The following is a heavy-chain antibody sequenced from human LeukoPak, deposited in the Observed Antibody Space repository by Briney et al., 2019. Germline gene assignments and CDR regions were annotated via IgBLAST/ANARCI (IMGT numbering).Heavy chain of an antibody. CDR1: GYSFTSYW. D-gene: IGHD3-22*01. CDR2: IYPGDSDT. Sequence: GESLKISCKGSGYSFTSYWIGWVRQMPGKGLEWMGIIYPGDSDTRYSPSFQGQVTISADKSISTAYLQWSSLKASDTAMCYCAGQPEYYYDSSGYQDGYNWFDPWGQGTLVTVSS. J-gene: IGHJ5*02. CDR3: AGQPEYYYDSSGYQDGYNWFDP. V-gene: IGHV5-51*01.